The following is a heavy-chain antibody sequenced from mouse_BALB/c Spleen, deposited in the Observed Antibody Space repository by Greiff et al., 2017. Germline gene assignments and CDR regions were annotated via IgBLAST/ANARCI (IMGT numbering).Heavy chain of an antibody. CDR3: ARKGLGGYYPYAMDY. D-gene: IGHD2-3*01. V-gene: IGHV4-1*02. Sequence: EVKLVESGGGLVQPGGSLKLSCAASGFDFSRYWMSWVRQAPGKGLEWIGEINPDSSTINYTPSLKDKFIISRDNAKNTLYLQMSKVRSEDTALYYCARKGLGGYYPYAMDYWGQGTSVTVSS. CDR1: GFDFSRYW. J-gene: IGHJ4*01. CDR2: INPDSSTI.